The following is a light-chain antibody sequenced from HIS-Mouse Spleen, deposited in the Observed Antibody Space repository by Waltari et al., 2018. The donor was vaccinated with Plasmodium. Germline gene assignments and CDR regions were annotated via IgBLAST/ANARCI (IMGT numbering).Light chain of an antibody. J-gene: IGKJ2*01. Sequence: DIVMTQSPPSLPVTPGEPAPISCRSSQSLLHSNGYNYLDWYLQKPGQSPQLLIYLGSNRASGVPDRFSGSGSGTDFTLKISRVEAEDVGVYYCMQALQTPRYTFGQGTKLEIK. CDR2: LGS. CDR1: QSLLHSNGYNY. V-gene: IGKV2-28*01. CDR3: MQALQTPRYT.